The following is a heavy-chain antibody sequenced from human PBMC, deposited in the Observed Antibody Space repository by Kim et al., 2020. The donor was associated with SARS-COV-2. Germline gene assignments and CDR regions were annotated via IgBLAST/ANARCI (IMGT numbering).Heavy chain of an antibody. Sequence: SETLSLTCAVYGGSFSGYYWSWIRQPPGKGLEWIGEINHSGSTNYNPSLKSRVTISVDTSKNQFSLKLSSVTAADTAVYYCARANSSGPRYYYGMDVWGQGTTVTVSS. CDR3: ARANSSGPRYYYGMDV. J-gene: IGHJ6*02. V-gene: IGHV4-34*01. CDR2: INHSGST. D-gene: IGHD6-19*01. CDR1: GGSFSGYY.